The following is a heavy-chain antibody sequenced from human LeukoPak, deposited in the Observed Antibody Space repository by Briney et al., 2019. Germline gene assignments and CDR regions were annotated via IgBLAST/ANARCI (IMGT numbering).Heavy chain of an antibody. CDR1: GFTFSSYA. J-gene: IGHJ4*02. V-gene: IGHV3-23*01. Sequence: GGSLRLSCAASGFTFSSYAMSWVRQAPGKGLEWVSAISGSGGSTYYADSVKGRFTISRDNSKNTLYLQMNSLRAEDTAVYYCANPRNIVVVLAAISPYYFDYWGQGTLVTVSS. CDR2: ISGSGGST. D-gene: IGHD2-2*02. CDR3: ANPRNIVVVLAAISPYYFDY.